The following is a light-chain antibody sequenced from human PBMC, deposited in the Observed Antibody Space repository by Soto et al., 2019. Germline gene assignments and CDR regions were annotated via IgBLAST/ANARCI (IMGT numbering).Light chain of an antibody. Sequence: QSALIQPASVSGSPGQSITISCTGTSSDIGRYKYVSWYQHHPDKAPKLLIYEVSNRPSGVSSRFSGSKSGNAASLIISGLQAEDEADYFCSSSTINTTVICGGGTQLTVL. V-gene: IGLV2-14*01. CDR3: SSSTINTTVI. CDR2: EVS. CDR1: SSDIGRYKY. J-gene: IGLJ2*01.